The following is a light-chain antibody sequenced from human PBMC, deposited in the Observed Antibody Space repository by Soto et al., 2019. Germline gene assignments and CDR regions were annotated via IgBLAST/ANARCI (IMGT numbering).Light chain of an antibody. V-gene: IGKV3-15*01. J-gene: IGKJ1*01. Sequence: EIVMTQSPATLSVSPGERATLSCRASQSVSSNLAWYQHKPGQAPRLLIYGASTRATGIPARFSGSGSGTECTLTISSLQSEDFAVYYCQQYKDWPPWTFGQGTKVEIK. CDR1: QSVSSN. CDR2: GAS. CDR3: QQYKDWPPWT.